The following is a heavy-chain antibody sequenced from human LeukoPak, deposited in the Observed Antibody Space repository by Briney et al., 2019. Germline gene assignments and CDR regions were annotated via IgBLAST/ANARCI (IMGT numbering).Heavy chain of an antibody. D-gene: IGHD1-7*01. CDR3: AKDISEAITGTFQLSDAFDI. V-gene: IGHV3-9*01. CDR1: GFTFDDYA. J-gene: IGHJ3*02. Sequence: GGSLRLSCAASGFTFDDYAMHWVRQAPGKGLEWVSGISWNSGSIGYADSVKGRFTISRDNAKNSLYLQMNSLRAEDTALYYCAKDISEAITGTFQLSDAFDIWGQGTMVTVSS. CDR2: ISWNSGSI.